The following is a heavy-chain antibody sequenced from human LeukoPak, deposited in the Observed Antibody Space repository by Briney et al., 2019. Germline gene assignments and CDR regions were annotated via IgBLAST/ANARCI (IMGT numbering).Heavy chain of an antibody. CDR3: AKGVVVAPDVTPFDY. CDR1: GLTFNNYA. Sequence: GGSLRLSCAVSGLTFNNYAMSWVRQAPGKGLEWVSGISGRGASKYYADSVKGRFTISRDNPKNTLYLQMNSLRAEDTAVYYCAKGVVVAPDVTPFDYWGQGTLVTVSS. J-gene: IGHJ4*02. CDR2: ISGRGASK. V-gene: IGHV3-23*01. D-gene: IGHD2-2*01.